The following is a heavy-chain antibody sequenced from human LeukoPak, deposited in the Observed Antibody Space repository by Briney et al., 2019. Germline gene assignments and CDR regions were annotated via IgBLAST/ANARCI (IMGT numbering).Heavy chain of an antibody. V-gene: IGHV1-8*01. CDR1: GYTFTNFD. D-gene: IGHD6-19*01. J-gene: IGHJ6*03. Sequence: ASVKVSCKASGYTFTNFDINWVRQATGQGLEWMGWMNPNSGNIGYAQKFQGRVTMTMNTSITTAYMELSSLILEDTAVYYCARGPQWRGDYYYMDVWGKGTTVTVSS. CDR3: ARGPQWRGDYYYMDV. CDR2: MNPNSGNI.